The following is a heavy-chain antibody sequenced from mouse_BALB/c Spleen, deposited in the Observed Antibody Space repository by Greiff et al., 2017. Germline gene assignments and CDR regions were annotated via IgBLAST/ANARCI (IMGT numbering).Heavy chain of an antibody. J-gene: IGHJ3*01. CDR2: IRLKSNNYAT. CDR3: TRYYDYDDGAWFAY. D-gene: IGHD2-4*01. Sequence: EVHLVESGGGLVQPGGSMKLSCVASGFTFSNYWMNWVRQSPEKGLEWVAEIRLKSNNYATHYAESVKGRFTISRDDSKSSVYLQMNNLRAEDTGIYYCTRYYDYDDGAWFAYWGQGTLVTVSA. CDR1: GFTFSNYW. V-gene: IGHV6-6*02.